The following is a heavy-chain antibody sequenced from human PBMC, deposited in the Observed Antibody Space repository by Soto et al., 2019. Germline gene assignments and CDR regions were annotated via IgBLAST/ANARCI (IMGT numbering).Heavy chain of an antibody. CDR3: ARGHSSGWYMELGCWFDP. Sequence: PSETLSLTCTVSGGSISSGGYYWSWIRQHPGKGLEWIGYIYYSGSTYYNPSLKSRVTISVDTSKNQFSLKLSSVTAADTAVYYCARGHSSGWYMELGCWFDPWGQGTLVTVSS. CDR1: GGSISSGGYY. J-gene: IGHJ5*02. V-gene: IGHV4-31*03. D-gene: IGHD6-19*01. CDR2: IYYSGST.